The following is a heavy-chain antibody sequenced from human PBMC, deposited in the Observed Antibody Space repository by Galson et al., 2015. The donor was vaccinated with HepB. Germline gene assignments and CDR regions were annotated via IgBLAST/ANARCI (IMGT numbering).Heavy chain of an antibody. V-gene: IGHV3-48*01. D-gene: IGHD3-10*01. CDR2: ISSSSSTI. CDR3: ARDSTYRGIAFDI. J-gene: IGHJ3*02. CDR1: GFTFSSYS. Sequence: SLRLSCAASGFTFSSYSMNWVRQAPGKGLEWVSYISSSSSTIYYADSVKGRFTISRDNAKNSLYLQMNSLRAEDTAVYYCARDSTYRGIAFDIWGQGTMVTVSS.